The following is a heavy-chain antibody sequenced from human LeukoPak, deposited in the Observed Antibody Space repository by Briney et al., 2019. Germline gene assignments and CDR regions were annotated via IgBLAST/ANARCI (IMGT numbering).Heavy chain of an antibody. CDR2: INPNSGGT. V-gene: IGHV1-2*02. J-gene: IGHJ6*03. Sequence: ASVKVSCKASGYTFTGYYMHWVRQAPGQGLEWMGWINPNSGGTNYAQKFQGRVTMTSDTSISTAYMELSRLRSDDTAVYYCARGPTIFGVVSADYYYYYMDVWGKGTTVTVSS. CDR1: GYTFTGYY. CDR3: ARGPTIFGVVSADYYYYYMDV. D-gene: IGHD3-3*01.